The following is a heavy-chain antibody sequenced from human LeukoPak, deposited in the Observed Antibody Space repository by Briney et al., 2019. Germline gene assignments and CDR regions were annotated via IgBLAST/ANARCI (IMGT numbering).Heavy chain of an antibody. CDR1: GYSFTSYW. CDR3: AAWRYGYADY. J-gene: IGHJ4*02. CDR2: IYPGDSDT. Sequence: GESLKISCKGSGYSFTSYWIGWVRQMPGKGLEWMGIIYPGDSDTRYSPSFQGQVTISADKSISTAYMELSSLRSEDTAVYYCAAWRYGYADYWGQGTLVTVSS. D-gene: IGHD5-12*01. V-gene: IGHV5-51*01.